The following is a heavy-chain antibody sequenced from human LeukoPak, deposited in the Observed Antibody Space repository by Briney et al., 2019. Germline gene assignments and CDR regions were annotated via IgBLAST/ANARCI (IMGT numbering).Heavy chain of an antibody. Sequence: SETLSLTCTVSGYSISSGYYWGWIRQPPGKGLEWIGSIYHSGSTYYNPSLKSRVTISVDTSKNQFSLKLSSVTAADTAVYYCARMGYCGGDCYSSYYYGMDVWGQGTTVTVSS. J-gene: IGHJ6*02. CDR3: ARMGYCGGDCYSSYYYGMDV. CDR1: GYSISSGYY. D-gene: IGHD2-21*02. CDR2: IYHSGST. V-gene: IGHV4-38-2*02.